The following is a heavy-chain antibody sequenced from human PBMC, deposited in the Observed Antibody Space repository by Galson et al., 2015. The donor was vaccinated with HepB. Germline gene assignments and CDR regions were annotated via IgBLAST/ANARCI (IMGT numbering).Heavy chain of an antibody. Sequence: SLRLSCAASGFTFSSYSMNWVRQAPGKGLEWVSSISSSSSYIYYADSVKGRFTISRDNAKNSLYLQMNSLRAEDTAVYYCARDPDGNSGSYFEYYFDYWGQGTLVTVSS. V-gene: IGHV3-21*01. CDR3: ARDPDGNSGSYFEYYFDY. D-gene: IGHD1-26*01. J-gene: IGHJ4*02. CDR2: ISSSSSYI. CDR1: GFTFSSYS.